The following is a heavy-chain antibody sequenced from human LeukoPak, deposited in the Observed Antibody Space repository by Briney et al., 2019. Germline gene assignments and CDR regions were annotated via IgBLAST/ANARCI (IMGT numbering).Heavy chain of an antibody. V-gene: IGHV4-39*01. CDR2: IYYSGST. CDR1: GGSISSSSYY. Sequence: SETLSLTCTVFGGSISSSSYYWGWIRQPPGKGLEWIGIIYYSGSTYYNPSLKSRVTISINTSKNYFSLKLSSVTTADTAVYYCARLIRSDFDYWGQGTLVTVSS. CDR3: ARLIRSDFDY. J-gene: IGHJ4*02. D-gene: IGHD3-16*01.